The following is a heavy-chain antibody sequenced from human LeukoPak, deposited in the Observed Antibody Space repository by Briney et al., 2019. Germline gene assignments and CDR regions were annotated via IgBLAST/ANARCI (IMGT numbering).Heavy chain of an antibody. D-gene: IGHD4-11*01. CDR2: ISYDGSNK. Sequence: GRSLRLSCAASGFTFSSYGMHWVRQAPGKGLEWVAVISYDGSNKYYADSVKGRFTISRDNSKNTLYLQMNSLRAEDTAVYYCAKFRRGYSTYYYYGMDVWGQGTTVTVSS. CDR3: AKFRRGYSTYYYYGMDV. J-gene: IGHJ6*02. CDR1: GFTFSSYG. V-gene: IGHV3-30*18.